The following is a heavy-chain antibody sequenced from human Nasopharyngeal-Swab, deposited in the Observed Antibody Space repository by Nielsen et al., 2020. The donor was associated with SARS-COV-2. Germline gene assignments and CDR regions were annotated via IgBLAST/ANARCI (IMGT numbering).Heavy chain of an antibody. J-gene: IGHJ4*02. V-gene: IGHV4-34*01. Sequence: SETLSLTCAMYGGSLSGYYWSWIRQLPGKGLEWIGEINHSGSTDYNPSHKSRVTISLDTSKNQFSLKLRSVTAADTAVYYCAEKGYTSSWYFYWGQGTLVTVSS. CDR1: GGSLSGYY. D-gene: IGHD6-13*01. CDR2: INHSGST. CDR3: AEKGYTSSWYFY.